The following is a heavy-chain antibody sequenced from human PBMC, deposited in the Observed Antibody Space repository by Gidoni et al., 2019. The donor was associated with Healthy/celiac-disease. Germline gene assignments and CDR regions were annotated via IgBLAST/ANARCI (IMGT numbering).Heavy chain of an antibody. CDR3: ARDLGHGNYYGMDV. CDR1: GGPFSSYA. Sequence: QVQLVQSGAEVKKPGSSVKVSCKASGGPFSSYAISWVRQAPGQGLEWMGGIIPIFGTANYAQKFQGRVTITADESTSTAYMELSSLRSEDTAVYYCARDLGHGNYYGMDVWGKGTTVTVSS. J-gene: IGHJ6*04. V-gene: IGHV1-69*12. D-gene: IGHD1-1*01. CDR2: IIPIFGTA.